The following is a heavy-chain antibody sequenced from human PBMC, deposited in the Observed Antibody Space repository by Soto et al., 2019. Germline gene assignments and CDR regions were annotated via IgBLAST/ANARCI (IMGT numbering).Heavy chain of an antibody. CDR1: GFTFSDHY. CDR3: ARNHIAASGTSAYDI. D-gene: IGHD6-13*01. CDR2: ISPSSSYT. V-gene: IGHV3-11*06. J-gene: IGHJ3*02. Sequence: GSLRLSCAASGFTFSDHYMSWIRQAPGRGLEWVSYISPSSSYTNYAVSVKGRFTIPRDNAKNSLYLQMNSLRGEDTAVYYCARNHIAASGTSAYDIWGQGTMVTVSS.